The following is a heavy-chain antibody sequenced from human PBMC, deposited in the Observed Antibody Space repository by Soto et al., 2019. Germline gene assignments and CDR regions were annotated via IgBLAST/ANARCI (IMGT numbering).Heavy chain of an antibody. Sequence: GRSLRHSYTASGLTFRRYAMHWVRQAPGKELENVSTISSNGGSTDYADSVKGRFTISRDNSKNTLYLQMSSMRAEDTAVYYCDKGDSYAFAISAQRTMDTVSS. D-gene: IGHD3-16*01. CDR2: ISSNGGST. V-gene: IGHV3-64D*09. CDR3: DKGDSYAFAI. J-gene: IGHJ3*02. CDR1: GLTFRRYA.